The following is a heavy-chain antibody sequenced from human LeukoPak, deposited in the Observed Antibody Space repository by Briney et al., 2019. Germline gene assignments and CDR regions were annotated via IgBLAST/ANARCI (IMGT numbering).Heavy chain of an antibody. CDR1: GFTFSSYW. CDR2: IKQDGSEK. J-gene: IGHJ4*02. Sequence: GGSLRLSCAASGFTFSSYWMSWVRQAPGKGLEWVANIKQDGSEKYYVDSVKGRFTISRDNAKNSLYLQMNSLRAEDTAVYYCARDFGAHVAMVDYWGQGTLVTVS. D-gene: IGHD5-18*01. V-gene: IGHV3-7*01. CDR3: ARDFGAHVAMVDY.